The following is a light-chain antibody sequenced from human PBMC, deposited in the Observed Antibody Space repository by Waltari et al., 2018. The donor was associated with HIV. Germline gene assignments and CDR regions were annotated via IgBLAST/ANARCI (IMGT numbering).Light chain of an antibody. Sequence: QSALTQPASVSGSPGESITISCTVTSSHVGSYTLVSWYQQHPGKAPKLMIYEVSKRPSGVSNRFSGSKSGNTASLTISGLQAEDEADYYCCSYAGSGDVFGTGTKVTVL. J-gene: IGLJ1*01. CDR3: CSYAGSGDV. V-gene: IGLV2-23*02. CDR2: EVS. CDR1: SSHVGSYTL.